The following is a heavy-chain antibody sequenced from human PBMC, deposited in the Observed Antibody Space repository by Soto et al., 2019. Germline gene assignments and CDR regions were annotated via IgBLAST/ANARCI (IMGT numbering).Heavy chain of an antibody. J-gene: IGHJ4*02. V-gene: IGHV5-10-1*01. CDR1: GYSFSSYW. CDR3: ARVRLAAAGVFFGY. Sequence: GESLKISCQGSGYSFSSYWVSWVRQMPGKGLEWMGRIDPTESYINYSPSFQGHVSISVDKSISTVYLQWSSLKASDTAMYYCARVRLAAAGVFFGYWGQGTLVTVSS. D-gene: IGHD6-13*01. CDR2: IDPTESYI.